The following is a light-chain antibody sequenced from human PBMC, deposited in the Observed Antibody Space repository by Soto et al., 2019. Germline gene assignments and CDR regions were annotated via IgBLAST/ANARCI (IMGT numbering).Light chain of an antibody. CDR1: SSDVGGYNY. J-gene: IGLJ3*02. V-gene: IGLV2-11*01. Sequence: QSVLTQPRSVSGSPGQSVTISCTGTSSDVGGYNYVSWYQQHPGKAPKLMIYDVSKRPSGVPDRFSGSKSGNTASLTISGLQAEDEADYYCCSYAGSYTWDWVFGGGTQLTVL. CDR2: DVS. CDR3: CSYAGSYTWDWV.